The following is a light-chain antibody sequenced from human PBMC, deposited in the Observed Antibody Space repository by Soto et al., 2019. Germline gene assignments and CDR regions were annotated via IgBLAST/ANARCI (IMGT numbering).Light chain of an antibody. V-gene: IGKV3-20*01. CDR3: HQFGYSPRT. J-gene: IGKJ1*01. Sequence: EIVLTQSPGTLSLSPGERATLSCGASQSLSSNSLAWYQQKPGQAPRLLIYGASSRATGIPDRFSGSGSGTDFTLTISRLEPKDFAVYYCHQFGYSPRTFGQGTKVE. CDR1: QSLSSNS. CDR2: GAS.